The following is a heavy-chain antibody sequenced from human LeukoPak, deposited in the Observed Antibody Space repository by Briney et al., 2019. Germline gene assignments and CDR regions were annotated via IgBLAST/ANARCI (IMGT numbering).Heavy chain of an antibody. D-gene: IGHD5-18*01. V-gene: IGHV3-33*06. CDR3: AKDMGPYSYALDY. Sequence: GGSLRLSCAASGFTFSSYGMHWVRQVPGKGLEWVAVIWYDGSNKYYADSVKGRFTISRDNSKNTLYLQMNSLRAEDTAVYYCAKDMGPYSYALDYWGQGTLVTVSS. CDR2: IWYDGSNK. CDR1: GFTFSSYG. J-gene: IGHJ4*02.